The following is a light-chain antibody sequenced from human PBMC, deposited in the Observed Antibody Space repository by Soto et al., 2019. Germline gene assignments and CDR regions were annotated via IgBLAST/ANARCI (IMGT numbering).Light chain of an antibody. CDR2: GNS. Sequence: QAVVTQPPSVSGAPGQRVTISCTGSSSNIGAGYDVHWYQQFPGTAPKLLIFGNSNRPSGVPDRFSGSKSGTSASLAITGLQAEDEAVYYCQSYDSSLSGSVFGGGTKVTVL. CDR3: QSYDSSLSGSV. J-gene: IGLJ3*02. V-gene: IGLV1-40*01. CDR1: SSNIGAGYD.